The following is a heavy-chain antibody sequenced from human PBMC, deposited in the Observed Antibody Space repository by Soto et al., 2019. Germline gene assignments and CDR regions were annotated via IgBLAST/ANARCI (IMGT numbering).Heavy chain of an antibody. CDR1: GFTVSDYY. CDR3: VRNARGWFVP. Sequence: EIQLVESGGGSVQPGGSLRLSCVASGFTVSDYYMDWVRQAPGKGLEWVARVKHRPKNYDPEYAASVTGRCIISRDDSQNSMFLQMNSLKAEDTAVYDWVRNARGWFVPWGQGHLVTVSS. J-gene: IGHJ5*02. V-gene: IGHV3-72*01. CDR2: VKHRPKNYDP. D-gene: IGHD3-16*01.